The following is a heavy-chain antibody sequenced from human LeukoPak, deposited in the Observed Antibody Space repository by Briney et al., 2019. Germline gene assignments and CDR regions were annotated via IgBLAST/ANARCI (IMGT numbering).Heavy chain of an antibody. CDR2: IYYSGST. V-gene: IGHV4-39*01. Sequence: TSETLSLTCTVSGGSVSSNRYYWGWIRQPPGKGLEWIGSIYYSGSTYYNPSLKSRVTISVDTSKNQFSLKLGSVTAADTAVYYCARRSDSLGFDPWGQGTLVTVSS. J-gene: IGHJ5*02. CDR1: GGSVSSNRYY. CDR3: ARRSDSLGFDP. D-gene: IGHD3-9*01.